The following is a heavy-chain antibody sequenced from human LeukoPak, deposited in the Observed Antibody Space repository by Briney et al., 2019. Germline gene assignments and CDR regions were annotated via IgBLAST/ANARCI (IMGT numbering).Heavy chain of an antibody. CDR1: GFTFSSYA. Sequence: QSGGSLRLSCAASGFTFSSYAMSWVRQAPGKGLEWVSAISGSGGSTYYADSVKGRFTISRDNSKNTLYLQMNSLRTEDTAVYYCTTDDVITIDDYWGQGTLVTVSS. CDR2: ISGSGGST. D-gene: IGHD3-3*01. CDR3: TTDDVITIDDY. V-gene: IGHV3-23*01. J-gene: IGHJ4*02.